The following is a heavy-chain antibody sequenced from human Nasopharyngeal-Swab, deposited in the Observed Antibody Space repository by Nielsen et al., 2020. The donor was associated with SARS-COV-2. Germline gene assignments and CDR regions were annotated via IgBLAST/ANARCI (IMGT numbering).Heavy chain of an antibody. CDR3: ARVKVRRSGWFLVDYYYMDV. J-gene: IGHJ6*03. V-gene: IGHV1-69*05. Sequence: WVGQAPGQGLEWMGGIIPIFGTANYAQKFQGRVTMTRNTSISTAYMELSSLRSEDTAVYYCARVKVRRSGWFLVDYYYMDVWGKGTTVTVSS. D-gene: IGHD6-19*01. CDR2: IIPIFGTA.